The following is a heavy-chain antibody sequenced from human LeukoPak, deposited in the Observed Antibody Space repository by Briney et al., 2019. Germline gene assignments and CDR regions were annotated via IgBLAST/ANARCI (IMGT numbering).Heavy chain of an antibody. D-gene: IGHD1-1*01. Sequence: PGRSLRLSCAASGFTFNSYAMSWVRQAPGKGLEWVSTISGGGGRTWYADSVKGRFTISRDNSKNTVDVQLNSLRAEDTAVYYCAKFRGSERTAIDSWGQGTLVTVSS. CDR1: GFTFNSYA. J-gene: IGHJ4*02. CDR3: AKFRGSERTAIDS. CDR2: ISGGGGRT. V-gene: IGHV3-23*01.